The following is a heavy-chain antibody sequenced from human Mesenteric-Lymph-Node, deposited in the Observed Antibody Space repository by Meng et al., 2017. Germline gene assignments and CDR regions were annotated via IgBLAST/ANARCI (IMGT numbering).Heavy chain of an antibody. V-gene: IGHV4-61*02. D-gene: IGHD5-18*01. CDR3: AREPGGYSYGAEYYFDY. Sequence: SETLSLTCTVSGGSISSGSYYWSWIRQPAGKGREWIGRIYTSGSTNYNPSLKSRVTISVDTSKNQFSLKLSSVTAADTAVYYCAREPGGYSYGAEYYFDYWGQGTLVTVSS. CDR1: GGSISSGSYY. CDR2: IYTSGST. J-gene: IGHJ4*02.